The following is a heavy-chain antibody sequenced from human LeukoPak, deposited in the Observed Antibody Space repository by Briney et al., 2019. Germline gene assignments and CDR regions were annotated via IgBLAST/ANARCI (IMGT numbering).Heavy chain of an antibody. CDR3: AKVNDFWLRYFDY. CDR1: GFTFSSYA. J-gene: IGHJ4*02. CDR2: ISGNGGST. Sequence: GGSLRLSCAASGFTFSSYAMSWVRQAPGKGLEWVSAISGNGGSTYYADSVKGRFTISRDNSKNTLYLQMNSLRAEDTAVYYCAKVNDFWLRYFDYWGQGTLVTVSS. V-gene: IGHV3-23*01. D-gene: IGHD3-3*01.